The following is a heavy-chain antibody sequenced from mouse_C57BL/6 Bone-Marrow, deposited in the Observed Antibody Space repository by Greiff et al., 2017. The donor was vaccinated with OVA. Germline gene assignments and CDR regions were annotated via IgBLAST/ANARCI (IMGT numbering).Heavy chain of an antibody. J-gene: IGHJ2*01. D-gene: IGHD2-2*01. Sequence: EVQLVQSGGGLVQPGGSLSLSCAASGFTFTDYYMSWVRQPPGKALEWLGFIRNKANGYTTEYSASVKGRFTISRDNSQSILYLQMNALRAEDSATYYCARYGGYDFDYWGQGTTLTVSS. V-gene: IGHV7-3*01. CDR1: GFTFTDYY. CDR2: IRNKANGYTT. CDR3: ARYGGYDFDY.